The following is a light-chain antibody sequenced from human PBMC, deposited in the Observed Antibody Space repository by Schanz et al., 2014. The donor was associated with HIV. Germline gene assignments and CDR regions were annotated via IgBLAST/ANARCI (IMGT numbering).Light chain of an antibody. Sequence: QSVLTQPPSVSAAPGQKVTISCSGSDSNIGNNYVSWFQQLPGTAPKLLIYNTYHRPSGVPDRFSGSESGTSASLAISGLQSEDEADYYCGTWDDSLNGWVFGGGTKLTVL. V-gene: IGLV1-44*01. CDR3: GTWDDSLNGWV. CDR1: DSNIGNNY. CDR2: NTY. J-gene: IGLJ3*02.